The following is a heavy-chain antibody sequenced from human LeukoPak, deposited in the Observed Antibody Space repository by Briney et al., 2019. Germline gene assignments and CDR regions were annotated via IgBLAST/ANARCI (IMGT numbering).Heavy chain of an antibody. CDR1: GGSIRSGDSY. V-gene: IGHV4-30-4*01. D-gene: IGHD1-26*01. CDR2: IYYNGST. Sequence: PSETLSLTCTVSGGSIRSGDSYWNWIRQSPGKGLAWIGYIYYNGSTYYNPSLRSRVSISVDTSKNQYSLKLSSVTAADTAVYYCARAGGSCDYWGQGTLVTVSS. J-gene: IGHJ4*02. CDR3: ARAGGSCDY.